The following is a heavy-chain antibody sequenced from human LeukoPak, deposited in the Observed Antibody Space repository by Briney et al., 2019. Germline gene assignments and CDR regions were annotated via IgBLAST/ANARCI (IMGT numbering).Heavy chain of an antibody. V-gene: IGHV1-8*01. CDR1: GYTFTSYD. CDR3: GRPLVDTAMKAYDNYYYVRDF. J-gene: IGHJ6*04. D-gene: IGHD5-18*01. Sequence: ASVKVSCMASGYTFTSYDINWVRQATGQGLEWMGWMNPNSGNTGYAQKFQGRVTMTRNTSISTAYMELSSLRSEDTAVYYCGRPLVDTAMKAYDNYYYVRDFGGKGTTVTVSS. CDR2: MNPNSGNT.